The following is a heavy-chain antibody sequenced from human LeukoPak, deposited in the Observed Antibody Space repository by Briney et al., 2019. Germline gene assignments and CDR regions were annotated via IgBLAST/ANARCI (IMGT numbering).Heavy chain of an antibody. V-gene: IGHV1-69*04. CDR2: IIPILGIA. CDR3: ASASYDILTGYYGPYYYYGMDV. D-gene: IGHD3-9*01. Sequence: ASVKVSCKASGGTFSSYAISWVRQAPGQGLGWMGRIIPILGIANYAQKFQGRVTITADKSTSTAYMELSSLRSEDTAVYYCASASYDILTGYYGPYYYYGMDVWGQGTTVTVSS. J-gene: IGHJ6*02. CDR1: GGTFSSYA.